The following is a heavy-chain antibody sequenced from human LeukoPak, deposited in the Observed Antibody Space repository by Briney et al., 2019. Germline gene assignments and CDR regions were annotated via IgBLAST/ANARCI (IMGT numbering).Heavy chain of an antibody. CDR3: ARGYSSSYLFDY. J-gene: IGHJ4*02. V-gene: IGHV3-7*01. CDR1: GFTYSSCW. D-gene: IGHD6-6*01. Sequence: GGSQRLSCAASGFTYSSCWMRWVRHAPGKGREWVAHIKQGGSEIFCVDSVEGRFTISRDNAENSLYLNIKSERAADRCVYICARGYSSSYLFDYWGQGNLVTVSS. CDR2: IKQGGSEI.